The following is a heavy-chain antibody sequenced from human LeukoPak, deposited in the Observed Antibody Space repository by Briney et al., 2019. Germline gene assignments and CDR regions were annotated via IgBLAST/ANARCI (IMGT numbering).Heavy chain of an antibody. CDR2: IYYSGTT. J-gene: IGHJ4*02. CDR3: ARRYGSGSRHFDY. D-gene: IGHD3-10*01. V-gene: IGHV4-39*01. CDR1: GGSVSSSSYY. Sequence: SETLFLTCAVSGGSVSSSSYYWAWIRQPPGKGLEWIGSIYYSGTTYYNPSLRSRVTLFVDMSKNQFSLNLSSVTAADTAVYYCARRYGSGSRHFDYWGQGTLVTVSS.